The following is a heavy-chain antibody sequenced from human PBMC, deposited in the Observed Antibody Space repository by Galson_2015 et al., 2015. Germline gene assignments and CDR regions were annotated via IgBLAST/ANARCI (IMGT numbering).Heavy chain of an antibody. CDR3: AKEGCSSTSCYSGWFDP. CDR2: ISWNSGSI. J-gene: IGHJ5*02. CDR1: GLTFDDYA. V-gene: IGHV3-9*01. Sequence: LRLSCAASGLTFDDYAMHWVRQAPGKGLEWVSGISWNSGSIGYADSVKGRFTISRDNAKNSLYLQMNSLRAEDTALYYCAKEGCSSTSCYSGWFDPWGQGTLVTVSS. D-gene: IGHD2-2*01.